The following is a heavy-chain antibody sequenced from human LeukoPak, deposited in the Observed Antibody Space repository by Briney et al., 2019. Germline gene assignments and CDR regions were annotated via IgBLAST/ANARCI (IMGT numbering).Heavy chain of an antibody. V-gene: IGHV3-49*04. CDR2: IRSKAYGGTT. Sequence: GGSLRLSCKASGFXFGDYAISWVRQAPGKGLEWLAFIRSKAYGGTTEYAASVKGRFTISRDDSKSIVYLQMNSLKTEDTGVYYCTRAQLGIRYWGQGTLVTVSS. CDR1: GFXFGDYA. J-gene: IGHJ4*02. D-gene: IGHD7-27*01. CDR3: TRAQLGIRY.